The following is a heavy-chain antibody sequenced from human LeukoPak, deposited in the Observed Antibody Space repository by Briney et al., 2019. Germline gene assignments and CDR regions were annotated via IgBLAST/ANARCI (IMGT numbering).Heavy chain of an antibody. J-gene: IGHJ4*02. CDR2: ISSSSSTI. CDR3: ARDKGSNVDTASLDY. D-gene: IGHD5-18*01. V-gene: IGHV3-48*04. Sequence: PGGSLRLSCAASGFTFSSYSMNWVRQAPGKGLEWVPYISSSSSTIYYADSVKGRFTISRDDAKNSLYLQMNSPRGEDTAVYYCARDKGSNVDTASLDYWGQGTLVTVSS. CDR1: GFTFSSYS.